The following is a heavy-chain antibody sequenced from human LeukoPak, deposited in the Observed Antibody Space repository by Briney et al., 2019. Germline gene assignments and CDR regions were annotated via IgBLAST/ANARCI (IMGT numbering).Heavy chain of an antibody. CDR2: VDPEDGET. J-gene: IGHJ3*02. V-gene: IGHV1-69-2*01. CDR3: ATPRYSGSYGDAFDI. D-gene: IGHD1-26*01. CDR1: GYTFTDYY. Sequence: ASVKISCKVSGYTFTDYYMHWVQQAPGKGLEWMGLVDPEDGETMYAEKFQGRVTITADTSTDTAYMELSSLRSEDTAVYYCATPRYSGSYGDAFDIWGQGTMVTVSS.